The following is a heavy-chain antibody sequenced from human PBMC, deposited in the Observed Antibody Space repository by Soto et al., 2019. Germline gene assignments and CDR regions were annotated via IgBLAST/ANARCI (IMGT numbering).Heavy chain of an antibody. D-gene: IGHD3-22*01. CDR2: ISYDGGNK. Sequence: GGSLRLSCAASGFNFRSYGMHWVRQAPGRGLEWLAVISYDGGNKYSADYVKGRFTISRGNSKNTLYLQMNSLRAEDTAVYYCAKDPRGYSKKHYYGMDVWGQGTTVTVSS. CDR3: AKDPRGYSKKHYYGMDV. J-gene: IGHJ6*02. CDR1: GFNFRSYG. V-gene: IGHV3-30*18.